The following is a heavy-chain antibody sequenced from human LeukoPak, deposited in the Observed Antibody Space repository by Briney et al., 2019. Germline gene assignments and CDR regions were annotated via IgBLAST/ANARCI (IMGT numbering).Heavy chain of an antibody. J-gene: IGHJ4*02. D-gene: IGHD6-19*01. CDR2: ISGGGGST. Sequence: GGSLRLSCAASGFTFTSYPMNWVRQAPGKGLEWVSTISGGGGSTYYADSVKGRFTISRDNSKNTLYLQMNSLRAEDTAVYYCAKCLAVAGTVDYFDYWGQGTLVTVSS. V-gene: IGHV3-23*01. CDR3: AKCLAVAGTVDYFDY. CDR1: GFTFTSYP.